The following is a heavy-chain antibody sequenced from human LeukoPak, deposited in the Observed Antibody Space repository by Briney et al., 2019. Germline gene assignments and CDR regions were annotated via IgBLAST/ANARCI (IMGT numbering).Heavy chain of an antibody. CDR1: GFTFSSYS. D-gene: IGHD2-21*02. V-gene: IGHV3-48*02. CDR2: ISSSSSII. Sequence: PGGSLRLSCAASGFTFSSYSMNWVRQAPGKGLEWLSYISSSSSIIYYADSVKGRFTISRDNAKNSLYLQINSLRDEDTAVYYCAKSDTYRFDYWGQGTLVTVSS. J-gene: IGHJ4*02. CDR3: AKSDTYRFDY.